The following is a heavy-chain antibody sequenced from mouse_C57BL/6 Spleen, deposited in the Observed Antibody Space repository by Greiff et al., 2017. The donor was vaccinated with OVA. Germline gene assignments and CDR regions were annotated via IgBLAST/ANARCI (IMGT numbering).Heavy chain of an antibody. CDR3: ARRGYYSNYGWYFDV. D-gene: IGHD2-5*01. Sequence: QVQLQQSGAELVRPGTSVKMSCKASGYTFTNYWIGWAKQRPGHGLEWIGDIYPGGGYTNYNEKFKGKATLTADKSSSTAYMQFSSLTSEDSAIYYCARRGYYSNYGWYFDVWGTGTTVTVSS. CDR2: IYPGGGYT. CDR1: GYTFTNYW. V-gene: IGHV1-63*01. J-gene: IGHJ1*03.